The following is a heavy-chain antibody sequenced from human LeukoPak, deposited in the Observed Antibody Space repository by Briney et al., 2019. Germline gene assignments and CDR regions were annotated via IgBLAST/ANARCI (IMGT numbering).Heavy chain of an antibody. D-gene: IGHD3-22*01. CDR3: AVWSRWDYYDSSGYQDAFDI. V-gene: IGHV3-21*01. Sequence: GGSLRLSCAASGFTFSSYSMNWVRQAPGKGLEWVSSISSSSSYIYYADSVKGRFTISRDNATNSLYLQMNSLRDEDTGVYYFAVWSRWDYYDSSGYQDAFDIWGQGTMVTVSS. J-gene: IGHJ3*02. CDR2: ISSSSSYI. CDR1: GFTFSSYS.